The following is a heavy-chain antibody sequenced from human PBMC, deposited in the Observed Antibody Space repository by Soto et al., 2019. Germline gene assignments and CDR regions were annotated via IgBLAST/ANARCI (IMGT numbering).Heavy chain of an antibody. CDR1: VGSISSSSYY. Sequence: PSETLSLTCTFSVGSISSSSYYCGWIRQPPWKGLEWIGSIYYSGSTYYNPSLKSRVTISVDTSKNQFSLKLSSVTAADTAVYYCARQPSSSWDREDGWFEPWGQGTLVTVS. CDR2: IYYSGST. J-gene: IGHJ5*02. CDR3: ARQPSSSWDREDGWFEP. V-gene: IGHV4-39*01. D-gene: IGHD6-13*01.